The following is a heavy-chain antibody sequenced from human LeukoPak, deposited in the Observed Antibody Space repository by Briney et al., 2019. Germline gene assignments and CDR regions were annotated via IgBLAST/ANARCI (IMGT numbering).Heavy chain of an antibody. CDR1: GFTFSSYA. CDR3: ARDQVGALDY. Sequence: PGGSLRLSCAASGFTFSSYAMSWVRQAPGKGLEWVSYISSSSSTIYYADSVKGRFTISRDNAKNSLYLQMNSLRAEDTAVYYCARDQVGALDYWGQGTLVTVSS. D-gene: IGHD1-26*01. CDR2: ISSSSSTI. J-gene: IGHJ4*02. V-gene: IGHV3-48*04.